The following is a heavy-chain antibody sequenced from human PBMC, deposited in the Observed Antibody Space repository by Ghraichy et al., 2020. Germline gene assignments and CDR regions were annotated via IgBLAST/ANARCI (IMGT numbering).Heavy chain of an antibody. CDR1: GFTFSSYY. CDR2: ISSGTSYI. Sequence: GGSLRLSCEGSGFTFSSYYMNWIRQAPGKGLEWVAYISSGTSYIDYADAVKGRFTISRANAKNSLYIQMNSLRAEDTGVYYCVRVRRELLGALNWGQGTLVTVSS. J-gene: IGHJ4*02. CDR3: VRVRRELLGALN. V-gene: IGHV3-11*06. D-gene: IGHD2-8*02.